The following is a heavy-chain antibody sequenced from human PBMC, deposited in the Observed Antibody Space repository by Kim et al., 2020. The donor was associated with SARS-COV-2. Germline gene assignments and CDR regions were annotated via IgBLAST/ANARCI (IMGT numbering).Heavy chain of an antibody. J-gene: IGHJ4*02. CDR3: ARDLTRGSGSQALDY. Sequence: ADSVKGRFTISRDNARNSLYLQMNSLRAEDTAVYYCARDLTRGSGSQALDYWGQGTMVTVSS. V-gene: IGHV3-48*01. D-gene: IGHD3-10*01.